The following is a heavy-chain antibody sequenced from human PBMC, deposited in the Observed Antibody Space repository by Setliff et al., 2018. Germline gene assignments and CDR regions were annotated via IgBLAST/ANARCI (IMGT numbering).Heavy chain of an antibody. V-gene: IGHV4-4*02. J-gene: IGHJ4*02. D-gene: IGHD2-15*01. Sequence: PSETLSLTCTVSGESIRSNNWWNWVRQPPGKGLEWIGDIYQSGTTNYNPSLKSRVTISADTSKNQFSLQLSSVSAADTAVYYCARDRVVVLAGRRGSYFDYWGQGTLVTVSS. CDR2: IYQSGTT. CDR1: GESIRSNNW. CDR3: ARDRVVVLAGRRGSYFDY.